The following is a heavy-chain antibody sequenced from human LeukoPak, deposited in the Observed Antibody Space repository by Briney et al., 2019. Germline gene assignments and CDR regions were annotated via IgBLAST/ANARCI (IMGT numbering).Heavy chain of an antibody. Sequence: SETLSLTCAVYGGSFSGYYWSWIRQPPGKGLEWIGEINHSGSTNYNPSLKSRVTISVDTSKNQFSLKLSSVTAADTAVYYCARGRRRVLRFLRETYYFDYWGQGTLVTVSS. J-gene: IGHJ4*02. CDR3: ARGRRRVLRFLRETYYFDY. D-gene: IGHD3-3*01. CDR2: INHSGST. CDR1: GGSFSGYY. V-gene: IGHV4-34*01.